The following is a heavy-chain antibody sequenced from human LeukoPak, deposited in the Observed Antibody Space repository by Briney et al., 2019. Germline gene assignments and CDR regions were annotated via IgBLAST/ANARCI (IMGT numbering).Heavy chain of an antibody. CDR3: ARDSVAPYYDILTGYYTDYYYGMDV. CDR1: GYTFTSYG. V-gene: IGHV1-18*01. D-gene: IGHD3-9*01. Sequence: ASVKVSCKASGYTFTSYGISWVRQAPGQGLEWMGWISAYNGSTNYAQKLQGRVTMTTDTSTSTAYMELRSLRSDDTAVYYCARDSVAPYYDILTGYYTDYYYGMDVWGQGTTVTVSS. J-gene: IGHJ6*02. CDR2: ISAYNGST.